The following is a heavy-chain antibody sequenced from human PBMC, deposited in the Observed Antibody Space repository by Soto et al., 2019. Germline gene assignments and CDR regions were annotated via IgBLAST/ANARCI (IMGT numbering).Heavy chain of an antibody. CDR3: ARDLSGYSYGYGY. CDR2: ISSRSSTI. Sequence: EVQLVESGGGLVQPGGSLRLSCVAAGRTFSSYPMNWVRQAPGKGLEWISYISSRSSTIYYADSVKGRFTTSRDNAKNSLYLEMNSLREEDTAVYYCARDLSGYSYGYGYWGQGTLVTVSS. V-gene: IGHV3-48*02. J-gene: IGHJ4*02. CDR1: GRTFSSYP. D-gene: IGHD5-18*01.